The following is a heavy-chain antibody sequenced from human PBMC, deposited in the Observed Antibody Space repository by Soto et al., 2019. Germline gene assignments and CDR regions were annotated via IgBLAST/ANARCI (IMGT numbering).Heavy chain of an antibody. Sequence: VGSLRLSCAASGFTFSSYWMSWVRQAPGKGLEWVANIKQDGSEKYYVDSVKGRFTISRDNARNTLFLQMTSLRAEDTALYYCATLVVRGISTGWPHWGQGTLVTVSS. D-gene: IGHD6-19*01. CDR1: GFTFSSYW. CDR2: IKQDGSEK. J-gene: IGHJ4*02. V-gene: IGHV3-7*01. CDR3: ATLVVRGISTGWPH.